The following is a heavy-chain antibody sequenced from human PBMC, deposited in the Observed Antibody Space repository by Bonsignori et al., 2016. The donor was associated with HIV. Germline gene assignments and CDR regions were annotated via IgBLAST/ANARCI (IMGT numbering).Heavy chain of an antibody. V-gene: IGHV4-59*01. CDR3: ARGNSSGWYVLWY. Sequence: RQAPGKGLEWIGYIYYSGSTNYNPSLKSRVTISVDTSKNQFSLKLSSVTAADTAVYYCARGNSSGWYVLWYWGQGTLVTVS. D-gene: IGHD6-19*01. CDR2: IYYSGST. J-gene: IGHJ4*02.